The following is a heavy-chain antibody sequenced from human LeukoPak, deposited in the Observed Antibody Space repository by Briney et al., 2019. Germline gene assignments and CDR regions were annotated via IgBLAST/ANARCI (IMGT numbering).Heavy chain of an antibody. V-gene: IGHV3-21*01. CDR1: GFTFSSYS. J-gene: IGHJ4*02. D-gene: IGHD5-18*01. CDR2: ISSSSSYI. CDR3: ARDERDSYGYLY. Sequence: LGGSLRLSCAASGFTFSSYSMNWVRQAPGKGLEWVSSISSSSSYIYYADSVKGRFTISRDNAKNSLYLQMNSLRAEDTAVYYCARDERDSYGYLYWGQGTLVTVSS.